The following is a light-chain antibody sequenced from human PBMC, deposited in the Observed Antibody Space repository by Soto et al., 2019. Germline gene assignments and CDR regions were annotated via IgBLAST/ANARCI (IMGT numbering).Light chain of an antibody. J-gene: IGLJ1*01. CDR3: QAWDSSTNNYV. CDR1: KLGDKY. Sequence: SSELTQPPSVSVSPGQTASITCSGAKLGDKYACWYQQKPGQSPVLVIYQDSKRPSGIPELFSGSNSGNTATLTISGTQAMDEADYYCQAWDSSTNNYVFGTGTKLTVL. CDR2: QDS. V-gene: IGLV3-1*01.